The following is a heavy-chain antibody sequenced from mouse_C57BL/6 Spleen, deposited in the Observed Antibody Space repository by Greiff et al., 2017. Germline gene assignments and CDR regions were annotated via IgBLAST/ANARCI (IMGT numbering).Heavy chain of an antibody. V-gene: IGHV5-4*01. Sequence: EVKLMESGGGLVKPGGSLKLSCAASGFTFSSYAMSWVHQTPEQRLEWVATISDGGSYTYYPDNVKGRFTSSRDNAKNNLYLQMSHLKSEDTAMYYCARDGRGYWGQGTTLTVSS. CDR2: ISDGGSYT. J-gene: IGHJ2*01. CDR1: GFTFSSYA. CDR3: ARDGRGY.